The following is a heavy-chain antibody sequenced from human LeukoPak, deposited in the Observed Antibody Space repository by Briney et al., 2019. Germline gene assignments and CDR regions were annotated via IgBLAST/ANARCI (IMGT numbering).Heavy chain of an antibody. Sequence: PGGSLRLSCAASGFTFKTYAMNWVRQVPGKGPEWVSSMSGSGSSTDYADSVKGRFTISRDNSKNTLYLQMNSLRAEDTALYFCAKGAISTGTLYYAMDVWGQGTMVSVSS. V-gene: IGHV3-23*01. J-gene: IGHJ6*02. CDR1: GFTFKTYA. D-gene: IGHD1-1*01. CDR3: AKGAISTGTLYYAMDV. CDR2: MSGSGSST.